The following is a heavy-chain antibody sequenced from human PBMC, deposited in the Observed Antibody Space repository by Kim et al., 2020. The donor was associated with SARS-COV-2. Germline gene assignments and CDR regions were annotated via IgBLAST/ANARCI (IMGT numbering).Heavy chain of an antibody. CDR2: INPVGSEK. V-gene: IGHV3-7*01. CDR1: GFTFRNSW. D-gene: IGHD1-26*01. J-gene: IGHJ3*02. CDR3: ARFRQHGTSDDFDI. Sequence: GGSLRLSCAASGFTFRNSWMCWVRQTPRRGLEWVANINPVGSEKYYLDSVMGRFTTSRDNAKNSLSLEMNSLRDDNTAVYYCARFRQHGTSDDFDIWGQGTTATVSS.